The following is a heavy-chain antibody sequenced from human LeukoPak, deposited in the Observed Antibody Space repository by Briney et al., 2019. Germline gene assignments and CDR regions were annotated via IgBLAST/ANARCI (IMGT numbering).Heavy chain of an antibody. Sequence: PGGSLRLSCAASGFTFSSYSMNWVRQAPGRGLEWVAIISYDGSNKYYADSVKGRFTISRDNSKNTLYLQMNSLRAEDTAVYYRARKQVDRNWYFDHWGQGTLVTVSS. CDR2: ISYDGSNK. V-gene: IGHV3-30*03. CDR1: GFTFSSYS. D-gene: IGHD1-14*01. J-gene: IGHJ4*02. CDR3: ARKQVDRNWYFDH.